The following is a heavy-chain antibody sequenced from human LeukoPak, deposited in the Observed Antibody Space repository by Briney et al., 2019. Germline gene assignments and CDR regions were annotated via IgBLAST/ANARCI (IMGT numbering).Heavy chain of an antibody. CDR3: ASADSSGYYVPVSY. CDR1: GYTFTSFG. CDR2: IIPILGIA. Sequence: SVKVSCKASGYTFTSFGISWVRQAPGRGLEWMGRIIPILGIANYAQKFQGRVTITADKSTSTAYMELSSLRSEDTAVYYCASADSSGYYVPVSYWGQGTLVTVSS. J-gene: IGHJ4*02. V-gene: IGHV1-69*04. D-gene: IGHD3-22*01.